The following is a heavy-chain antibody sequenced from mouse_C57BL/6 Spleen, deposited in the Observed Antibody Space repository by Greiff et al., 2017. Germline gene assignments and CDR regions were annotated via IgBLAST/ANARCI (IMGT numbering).Heavy chain of an antibody. CDR2: IDPSDSYT. D-gene: IGHD2-5*01. J-gene: IGHJ3*01. CDR3: ASSNYGAWFAY. Sequence: VQLQQPGAELVRPGTSVKLSCKASGYTFTSYWMHWVKQRPGQGLEWIGVIDPSDSYTNYNQKFKGKATLTADTSSSTAYMQLSSLTSEDSAVYYCASSNYGAWFAYWGQGTMVTVSA. V-gene: IGHV1-59*01. CDR1: GYTFTSYW.